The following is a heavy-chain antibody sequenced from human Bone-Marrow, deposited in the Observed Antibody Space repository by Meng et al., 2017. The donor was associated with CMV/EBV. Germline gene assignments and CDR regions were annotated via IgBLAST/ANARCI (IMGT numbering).Heavy chain of an antibody. J-gene: IGHJ4*02. CDR1: GGSFSGYY. V-gene: IGHV4-34*01. CDR2: INHSGST. D-gene: IGHD2-2*01. CDR3: ARRRGRVYQLSH. Sequence: SETLSLTCAVYGGSFSGYYWSWIRQPPGKGLEWIGEINHSGSTNYNPSLKSRVTISVDTSKNQFALKLSSVTAADTAVYYCARRRGRVYQLSHWGQGPLVPVSS.